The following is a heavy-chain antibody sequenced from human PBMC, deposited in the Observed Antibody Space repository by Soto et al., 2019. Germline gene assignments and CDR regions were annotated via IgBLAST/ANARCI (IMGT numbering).Heavy chain of an antibody. Sequence: SETLSLTCTVSGGSISSYYWSWIRQPAGKGLEWIGRIYTSGSTNYNPSLKSRVTMSVDTSKNQFSLKLRSVTAADTAVYYCARDLVSERDGYGMDVWGQGTTVTVS. CDR1: GGSISSYY. V-gene: IGHV4-4*07. CDR3: ARDLVSERDGYGMDV. J-gene: IGHJ6*02. D-gene: IGHD2-2*01. CDR2: IYTSGST.